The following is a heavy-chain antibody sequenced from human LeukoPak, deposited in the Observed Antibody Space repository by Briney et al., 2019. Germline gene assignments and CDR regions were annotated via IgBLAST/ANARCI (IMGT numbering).Heavy chain of an antibody. V-gene: IGHV1-69*06. CDR1: GGTFSSYA. J-gene: IGHJ4*02. CDR2: IIPIFGTA. D-gene: IGHD2-21*02. CDR3: ARDRDYCGGDCYPYYFDY. Sequence: GASVKVSCKASGGTFSSYAISWVRQAPGQGLEWMGGIIPIFGTANYAQKFQGRVTITADKSTSTAYMELSSLRSEDTAVYYCARDRDYCGGDCYPYYFDYWGQGTLVTVSS.